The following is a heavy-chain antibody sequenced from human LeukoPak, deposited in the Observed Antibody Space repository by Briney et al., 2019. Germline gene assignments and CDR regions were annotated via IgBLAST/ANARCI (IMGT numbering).Heavy chain of an antibody. CDR2: ISYDGSNK. V-gene: IGHV3-30-3*01. CDR1: GFTFSSYA. Sequence: PGGSLRLSCAASGFTFSSYAMHWVRQAPGKGLEWVAVISYDGSNKYYADSVKGRFTISRDNSKNTLYLQLSSLRAEDTAIYYCAGGSTMTHWNFDPWGQGTLVTVSS. J-gene: IGHJ5*02. CDR3: AGGSTMTHWNFDP. D-gene: IGHD1-1*01.